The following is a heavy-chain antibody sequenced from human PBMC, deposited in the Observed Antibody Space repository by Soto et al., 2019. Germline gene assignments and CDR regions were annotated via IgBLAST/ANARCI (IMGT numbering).Heavy chain of an antibody. D-gene: IGHD4-17*01. CDR2: IDPSDSYT. Sequence: EVQLVQSGAEVKKPGESLRISCKGSGYSFTSYWISWVRQMPGKGLEWMGRIDPSDSYTNYSPSFQGHVTISADKSISTAYLQWSSLKASDTAMYYCARQPLAYGDYQPAEYFQHWGQGTLVTVSS. CDR3: ARQPLAYGDYQPAEYFQH. J-gene: IGHJ1*01. CDR1: GYSFTSYW. V-gene: IGHV5-10-1*03.